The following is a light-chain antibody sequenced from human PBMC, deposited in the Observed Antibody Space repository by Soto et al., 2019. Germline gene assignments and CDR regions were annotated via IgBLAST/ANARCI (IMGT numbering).Light chain of an antibody. CDR1: SSDVGAYDY. CDR2: DVS. CDR3: SSYTNSSTPLYV. Sequence: QSALTQPASVSGSPGQSIAISCTGTSSDVGAYDYVSWYQQHPGKAPKLMIYDVSNRPSGVSNRFSGSKSGNTASLTISGLQAEDEADYYCSSYTNSSTPLYVFGTGTKLTVL. J-gene: IGLJ1*01. V-gene: IGLV2-14*01.